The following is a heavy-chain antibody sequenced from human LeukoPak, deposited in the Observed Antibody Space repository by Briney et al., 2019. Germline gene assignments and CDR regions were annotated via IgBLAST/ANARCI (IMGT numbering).Heavy chain of an antibody. CDR3: ARGPTDRFDY. Sequence: PGGSLRLSCAASGFIFSSYSINWVRQAPGKGLEWVSSISSSSSYIYYADSMKGRFTISRDNAKNSLYLQMNSLRAEDTAVYYCARGPTDRFDYWGQGTLVTVSS. V-gene: IGHV3-21*01. CDR2: ISSSSSYI. CDR1: GFIFSSYS. J-gene: IGHJ4*02.